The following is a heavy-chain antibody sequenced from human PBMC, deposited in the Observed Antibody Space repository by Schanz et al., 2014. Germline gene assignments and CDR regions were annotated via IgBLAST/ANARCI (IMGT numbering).Heavy chain of an antibody. CDR1: GDSISSRGYY. J-gene: IGHJ5*02. V-gene: IGHV4-39*01. CDR2: ISYSGST. CDR3: ARLRGGGVIITT. Sequence: QLQLQESGPRLVKPSETLSLTCSVSGDSISSRGYYWGWIRQPPGKGLAWFGSISYSGSTYYNPSLKSRVTISITTSRTPSSLKVFLVPAADTALYYCARLRGGGVIITTWGQGTLVTVSS. D-gene: IGHD3-10*01.